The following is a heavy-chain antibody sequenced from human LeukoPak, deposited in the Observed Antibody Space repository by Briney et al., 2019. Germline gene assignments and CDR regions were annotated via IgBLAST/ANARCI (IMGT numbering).Heavy chain of an antibody. CDR3: ARDEDGYNPEGY. J-gene: IGHJ4*02. CDR2: IGTSSGRPI. V-gene: IGHV3-48*03. Sequence: GGSLRLSCAASGFTFSSYEMNWVRQAPGKGLEWVSYIGTSSGRPIYYADSVKGRFTISRDNAKNSLYLQMNSLRAEDTAVYYCARDEDGYNPEGYWGQGTLVTVSS. D-gene: IGHD5-24*01. CDR1: GFTFSSYE.